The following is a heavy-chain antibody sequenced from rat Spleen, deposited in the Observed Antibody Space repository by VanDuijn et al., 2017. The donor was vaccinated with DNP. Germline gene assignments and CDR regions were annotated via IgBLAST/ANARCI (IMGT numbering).Heavy chain of an antibody. D-gene: IGHD3-8*01. Sequence: EVQFQESGPGLVKSSQSLSLTCSVTGYSITSNYWGWIRKFPGNKMEWMGYISYSGSTSYNPSLKSRISITRDTSKNQFFLQLNSVTTEDTATYYCTSNPHIRTAAPFDYWGQGVMVTVSS. CDR2: ISYSGST. J-gene: IGHJ2*01. CDR3: TSNPHIRTAAPFDY. V-gene: IGHV3-1*01. CDR1: GYSITSNY.